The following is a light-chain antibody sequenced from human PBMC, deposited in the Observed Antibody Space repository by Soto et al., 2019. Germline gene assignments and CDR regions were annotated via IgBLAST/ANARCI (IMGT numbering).Light chain of an antibody. J-gene: IGKJ1*01. CDR2: TAS. CDR1: QGISSY. CDR3: QQLDNYPRT. Sequence: DIQLPQSPSFLSASVGDRVTITCRASQGISSYLAWYQQKPGKAPKLLIYTASTLQSEVPSRFSGSGSGTEFTLTISSLQPEDFATYYCQQLDNYPRTFGQGTKVEIK. V-gene: IGKV1-9*01.